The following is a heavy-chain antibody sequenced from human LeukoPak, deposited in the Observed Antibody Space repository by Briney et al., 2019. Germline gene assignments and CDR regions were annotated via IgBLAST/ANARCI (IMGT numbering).Heavy chain of an antibody. CDR2: ISSSGSTI. CDR3: ARDLKEWWYAFDI. J-gene: IGHJ3*02. Sequence: KSGGSLRLSCAASGFTFSDYYMSWIRQAPGKGLEWVSYISSSGSTIYYADSVKGRFTISRDNAKNSLYLQMNSLRAEDTAVYYCARDLKEWWYAFDIWGQGTMVTVSS. D-gene: IGHD2-15*01. V-gene: IGHV3-11*01. CDR1: GFTFSDYY.